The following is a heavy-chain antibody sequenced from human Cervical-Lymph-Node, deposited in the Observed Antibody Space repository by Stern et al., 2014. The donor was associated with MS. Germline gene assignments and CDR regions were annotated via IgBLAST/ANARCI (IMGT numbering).Heavy chain of an antibody. V-gene: IGHV3-53*04. J-gene: IGHJ6*02. D-gene: IGHD4-17*01. CDR2: IYSAGTT. CDR1: GFIVSDNY. CDR3: ARATVTPAGAPNFFYGMDV. Sequence: EVQLEESGGGLVQPGGSLRLSCAASGFIVSDNYMTWVRQAPGKGLEWVSVIYSAGTTYYADAVKGRFTISRHTSKNTLYLQLSSLRAEDTAVYYCARATVTPAGAPNFFYGMDVWGQGTTVTVSS.